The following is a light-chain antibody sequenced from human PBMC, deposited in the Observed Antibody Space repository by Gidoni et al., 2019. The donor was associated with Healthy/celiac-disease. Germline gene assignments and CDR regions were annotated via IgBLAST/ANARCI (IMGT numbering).Light chain of an antibody. Sequence: LTQSPATLSLSPGERATXSCRARQSVSSYLTWYQQKPGQAPQLLNYHTSNRATGIQARXXXSGXXTDFXXTIXXXEPXXFAXXXCQXXXNXXXTFXXXTKLEIK. CDR2: HTS. J-gene: IGKJ2*01. CDR1: QSVSSY. V-gene: IGKV3-11*01. CDR3: QXXXNXXXT.